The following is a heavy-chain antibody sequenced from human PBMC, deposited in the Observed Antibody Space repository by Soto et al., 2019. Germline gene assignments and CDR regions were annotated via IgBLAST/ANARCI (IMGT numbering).Heavy chain of an antibody. D-gene: IGHD7-27*01. CDR1: GFSLTTSGVG. V-gene: IGHV2-5*02. J-gene: IGHJ4*02. CDR2: IYWDDDK. CDR3: AHRGYMYGNWDHGYFDY. Sequence: QITLKESGPTRVKPTQTLALTCTFSGFSLTTSGVGVGWIRKTPGKALEWLAVIYWDDDKRYNPSLKNRLTTTNDTSKNQVGLIMADMDPVDTGTYFCAHRGYMYGNWDHGYFDYWGQGTLVTVSS.